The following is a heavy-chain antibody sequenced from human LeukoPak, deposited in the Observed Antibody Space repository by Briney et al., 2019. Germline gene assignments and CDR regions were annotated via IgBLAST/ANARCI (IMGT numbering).Heavy chain of an antibody. CDR3: AKDTSIGRYCTNGVCSPFDY. CDR1: GFTFSSYA. D-gene: IGHD2-8*01. Sequence: GGSLRLSCAGSGFTFSSYAMSWVRQAPGKGLEWVSAISDTGATTYGADSVKGRFTISRDNSRSTLYLQMNSLRAEDSALYYCAKDTSIGRYCTNGVCSPFDYWGQGTLVTVSS. V-gene: IGHV3-23*01. J-gene: IGHJ4*02. CDR2: ISDTGATT.